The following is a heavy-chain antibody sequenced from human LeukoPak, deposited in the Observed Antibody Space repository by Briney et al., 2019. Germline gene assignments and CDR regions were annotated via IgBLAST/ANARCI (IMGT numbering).Heavy chain of an antibody. CDR1: GFTFSNYE. CDR2: ISSSGSTI. Sequence: GGSLRLSCAASGFTFSNYEMNWIRQAPGKGLEWVSYISSSGSTIYYADSVKGRFTISRDNAKNSLYLQMNSLRAEDTAVYYCARLLSYSTSRDYWGQGNLVTVSS. J-gene: IGHJ4*02. D-gene: IGHD6-6*01. V-gene: IGHV3-48*03. CDR3: ARLLSYSTSRDY.